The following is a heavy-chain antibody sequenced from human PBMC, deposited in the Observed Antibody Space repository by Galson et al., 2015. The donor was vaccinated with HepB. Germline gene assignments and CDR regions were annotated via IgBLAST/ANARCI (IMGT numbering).Heavy chain of an antibody. J-gene: IGHJ4*02. CDR1: GFAFSSYS. CDR3: ARQPEYSSSSDFDY. V-gene: IGHV3-21*01. CDR2: ISSSSSYI. D-gene: IGHD6-6*01. Sequence: SLRLSCAASGFAFSSYSMNWVRQAPEKGLEWASSISSSSSYIYYADSVKGRFTISRDNAKNSLYLQMNSLRAEDTAVYYCARQPEYSSSSDFDYWGQGTLVTVSS.